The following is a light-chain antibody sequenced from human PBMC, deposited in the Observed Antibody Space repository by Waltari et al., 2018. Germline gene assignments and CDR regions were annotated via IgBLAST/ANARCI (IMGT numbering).Light chain of an antibody. V-gene: IGKV1-6*01. Sequence: AIQMTQSPSFPSASVGDRGTLTCRASQGIRNDLGWYQQKPGKAPKLLIYAASSLQSGVPSRFSGSGSGTDFTLTISSLQPEDFATYYCLQDYNYPWTFGQGTKVEIK. CDR1: QGIRND. CDR3: LQDYNYPWT. J-gene: IGKJ1*01. CDR2: AAS.